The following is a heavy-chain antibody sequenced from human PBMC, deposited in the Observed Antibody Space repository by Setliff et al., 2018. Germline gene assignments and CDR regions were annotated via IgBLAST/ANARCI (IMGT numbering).Heavy chain of an antibody. J-gene: IGHJ4*02. CDR2: IYIGGSA. CDR3: TTGSVCVGDCYSGRLNY. D-gene: IGHD2-21*02. V-gene: IGHV4-4*07. CDR1: GGSISSYY. Sequence: SETLSLTCTVSGGSISSYYWSWIRQPAGKGLEWIGHIYIGGSANYNPSLKSRVTMSIDTSKNQFSLKLNSVTAADTAVYYCTTGSVCVGDCYSGRLNYWGQGTLVTVSS.